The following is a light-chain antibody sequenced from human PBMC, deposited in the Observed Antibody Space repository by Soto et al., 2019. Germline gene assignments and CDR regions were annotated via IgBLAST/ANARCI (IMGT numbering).Light chain of an antibody. J-gene: IGLJ1*01. CDR1: SSDVGGYNY. CDR2: EVS. V-gene: IGLV2-14*01. Sequence: QSALTQPASVSGSPGQSSTISCTGTSSDVGGYNYVSWYQQHPGKAPKLIIYEVSNRPSGVSNRFSGSKSGDTASLTISGLHVEDEADSCCSSYTSSSPLYGFGTGTKLTVL. CDR3: SSYTSSSPLYG.